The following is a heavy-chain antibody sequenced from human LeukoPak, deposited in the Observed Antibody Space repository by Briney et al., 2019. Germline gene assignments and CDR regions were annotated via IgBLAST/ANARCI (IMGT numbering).Heavy chain of an antibody. J-gene: IGHJ4*02. V-gene: IGHV3-7*01. Sequence: PGGSLRLSCAASGFTFSSYWMSWVRQAPGKGLEWVANIKQDGSEKYYVDSVKGRFTISRDNAKNSLYLQMNSLRAEDTAVYYCARAFLCSSTSCRDYWGQGTLVTVSS. CDR1: GFTFSSYW. CDR3: ARAFLCSSTSCRDY. D-gene: IGHD2-2*01. CDR2: IKQDGSEK.